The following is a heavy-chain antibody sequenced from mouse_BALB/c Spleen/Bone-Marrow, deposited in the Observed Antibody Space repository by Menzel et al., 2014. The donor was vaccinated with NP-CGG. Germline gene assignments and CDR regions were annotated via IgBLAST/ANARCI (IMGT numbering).Heavy chain of an antibody. V-gene: IGHV5-6-3*01. J-gene: IGHJ2*01. Sequence: EVQLVESGGGLVQPGGSLKLSCAASGFTFSSYGMSWVRQTPDKRLELVATINSNGGSTYYPDSVKGRFTISRDNAKNTLYLQMSSLKSEDTAMYYCARDSNDYWGQGTPLTVSS. CDR1: GFTFSSYG. CDR3: ARDSNDY. CDR2: INSNGGST.